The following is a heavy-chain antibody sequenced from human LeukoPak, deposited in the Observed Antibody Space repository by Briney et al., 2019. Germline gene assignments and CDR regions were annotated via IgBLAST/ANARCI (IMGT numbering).Heavy chain of an antibody. CDR3: SRQQLVGGWFDP. D-gene: IGHD6-13*01. Sequence: PSETLSLTCTVSGGSISSGGYYWSWIRQHPGKGLEWIGYIYYSGSTYYNPSLKSRVTISVDTSKNQFSLKLSSVTAADTAVYYCSRQQLVGGWFDPWGQGNLVTVSS. CDR1: GGSISSGGYY. V-gene: IGHV4-31*03. J-gene: IGHJ5*02. CDR2: IYYSGST.